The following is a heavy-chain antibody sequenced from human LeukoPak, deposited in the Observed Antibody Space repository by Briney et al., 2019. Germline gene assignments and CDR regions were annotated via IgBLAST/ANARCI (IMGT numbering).Heavy chain of an antibody. CDR1: GFTFDDYA. Sequence: GGSLRLSCAASGFTFDDYAMHWVRHAPGKGLEWVSGISWNSGSIGYADSVKGRFTISRDNAKNSLYLQMNSLRAEDTALYYCAKDLGYCSSTSCFRPTIYGMDVWGQGTTVTVSS. CDR2: ISWNSGSI. CDR3: AKDLGYCSSTSCFRPTIYGMDV. V-gene: IGHV3-9*01. D-gene: IGHD2-2*01. J-gene: IGHJ6*02.